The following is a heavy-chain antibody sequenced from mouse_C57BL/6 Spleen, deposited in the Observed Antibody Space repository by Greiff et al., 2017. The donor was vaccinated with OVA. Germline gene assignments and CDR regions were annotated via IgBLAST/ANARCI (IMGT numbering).Heavy chain of an antibody. CDR2: IYPGSGNT. V-gene: IGHV1-76*01. CDR3: ARSYYGSSYLAY. J-gene: IGHJ3*01. CDR1: GYTFTDYY. D-gene: IGHD1-1*01. Sequence: VQLVESGAELVRPGASVKLSCKASGYTFTDYYINWVKQRPGQGLEWIARIYPGSGNTYYNEKFKGKATLTAEKSSSTAYMQLSSLTSEDSAVYFCARSYYGSSYLAYWGQGTLVTVSA.